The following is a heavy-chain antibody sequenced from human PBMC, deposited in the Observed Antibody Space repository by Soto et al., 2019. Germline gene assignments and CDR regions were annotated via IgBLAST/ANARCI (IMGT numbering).Heavy chain of an antibody. CDR3: AREASPILSLDY. V-gene: IGHV1-2*02. CDR2: INPNSGDA. Sequence: ASVKVSCKASGFIFTAYSIHWVRQAPGQGLEWMGWINPNSGDAHYAQTFQGRVTMTMDTSITTAYMELSGLRSDDTAIYYCAREASPILSLDYWGQGTLVTVSS. D-gene: IGHD2-15*01. J-gene: IGHJ4*02. CDR1: GFIFTAYS.